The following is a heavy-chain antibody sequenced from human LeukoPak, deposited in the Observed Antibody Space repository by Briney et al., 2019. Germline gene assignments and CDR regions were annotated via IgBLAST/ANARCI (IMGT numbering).Heavy chain of an antibody. CDR2: IRCDGSNK. CDR1: GFTFSSYG. CDR3: AKDGTNGSGSYMDV. D-gene: IGHD3-10*01. J-gene: IGHJ6*03. V-gene: IGHV3-30*02. Sequence: GGSQRLSCAASGFTFSSYGMHWVRQAPGKGLEWVAFIRCDGSNKYYADSVKGRFTISRDNSKNTLYLQMNSLRAEDTAVYYCAKDGTNGSGSYMDVWGKGTTVTVSS.